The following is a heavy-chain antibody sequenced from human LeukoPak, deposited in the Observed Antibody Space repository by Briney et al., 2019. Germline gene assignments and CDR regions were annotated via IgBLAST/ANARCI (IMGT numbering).Heavy chain of an antibody. CDR1: GFTVSSKY. Sequence: GGSLRLSCAASGFTVSSKYMSWVRQAPGKGLEWVSVIYSGGSTYYADSVKGRFTISRDNSKNTLYLQMNSLRAEDTAVYYCARDHEGYYGSGSYGYWGQGTLVTVSS. CDR3: ARDHEGYYGSGSYGY. V-gene: IGHV3-53*01. CDR2: IYSGGST. D-gene: IGHD3-10*01. J-gene: IGHJ4*02.